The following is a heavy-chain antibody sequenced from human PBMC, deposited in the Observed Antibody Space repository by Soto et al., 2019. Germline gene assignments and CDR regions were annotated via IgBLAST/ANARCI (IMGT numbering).Heavy chain of an antibody. CDR3: AKADRPYYEILTGPDY. J-gene: IGHJ4*02. CDR2: ISGTGGRT. D-gene: IGHD3-9*01. CDR1: GFTFSSYA. Sequence: GGSLRLSCATSGFTFSSYATCWVRQAPGKGLEWVSAISGTGGRTYYADSVKGRFTISRDNSKNTLYLQMNSLRAEDTAVYYCAKADRPYYEILTGPDYWGQGTLVTVSS. V-gene: IGHV3-23*01.